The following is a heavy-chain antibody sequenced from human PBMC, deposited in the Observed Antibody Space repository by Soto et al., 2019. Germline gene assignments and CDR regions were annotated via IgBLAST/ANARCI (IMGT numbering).Heavy chain of an antibody. CDR3: VKGGTSVSSAGFDY. D-gene: IGHD3-22*01. CDR1: GFTFSTYS. V-gene: IGHV3-64D*06. CDR2: IRNNGVST. J-gene: IGHJ4*02. Sequence: AGGSLRLSCSASGFTFSTYSMHWVRQAPGKGLEFVSVIRNNGVSTYYADSVKGRFTISRDNSNNTLSLQMRSLRPEDTAVYYCVKGGTSVSSAGFDYWGLGTLVTVSS.